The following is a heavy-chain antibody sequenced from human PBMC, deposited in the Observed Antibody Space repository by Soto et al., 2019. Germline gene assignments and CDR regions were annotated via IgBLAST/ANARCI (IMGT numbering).Heavy chain of an antibody. CDR3: ARDPGTRGDYYYYYGMDV. CDR2: ISASNGNT. J-gene: IGHJ6*02. D-gene: IGHD1-1*01. CDR1: GYTFTSYG. V-gene: IGHV1-18*01. Sequence: GASVKVSCKASGYTFTSYGISWVRQAPGQGLEWMGWISASNGNTNYAQKLQGRVTMTTGTSTSTAYMELRSLRSDDTAVYYCARDPGTRGDYYYYYGMDVWGQGTTVTVSS.